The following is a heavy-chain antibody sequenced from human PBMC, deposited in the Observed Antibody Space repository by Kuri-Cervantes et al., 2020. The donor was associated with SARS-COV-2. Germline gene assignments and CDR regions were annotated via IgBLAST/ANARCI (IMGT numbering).Heavy chain of an antibody. V-gene: IGHV3-48*03. CDR1: GFTFSSYE. D-gene: IGHD6-13*01. CDR3: ARDPNQQTQKPTSSSWLSWFDP. J-gene: IGHJ5*02. Sequence: GESLKISCAASGFTFSSYEMNWVRQAPGKGLEWVSYISSSGSTIYYADSVKGRFTISRDNAKNSLYLQMNSLRAEDTAVYYCARDPNQQTQKPTSSSWLSWFDPWGQGTLVTVSS. CDR2: ISSSGSTI.